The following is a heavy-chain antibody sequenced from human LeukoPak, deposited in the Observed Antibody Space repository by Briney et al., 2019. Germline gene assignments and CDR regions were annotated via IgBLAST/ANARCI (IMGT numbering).Heavy chain of an antibody. D-gene: IGHD6-13*01. CDR1: GFTFSSYG. J-gene: IGHJ4*02. CDR2: ISYDGSNK. V-gene: IGHV3-30*18. Sequence: PGGSLRLSCAAAGFTFSSYGMHWVRQAPGKGLEWVAVISYDGSNKYYADSVKGRFTISRDNSKNTLYLQMNSLRAEDTAVYYCAKGTDPGIAAAGAVLDYWGQGTLVTVSS. CDR3: AKGTDPGIAAAGAVLDY.